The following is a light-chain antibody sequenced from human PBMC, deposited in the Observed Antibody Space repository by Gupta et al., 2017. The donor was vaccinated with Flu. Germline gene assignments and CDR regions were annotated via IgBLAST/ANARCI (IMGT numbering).Light chain of an antibody. CDR3: MQGTHWGKT. CDR1: QSLVYRDGNTY. Sequence: DVVMTQSPLSLPVTLGQPASISCRSSQSLVYRDGNTYLNWFQQRPGQSPRRLIYKVSNRDSGVPDRFSGSGSGTDFTLKISRVEAEDVGVYYCMQGTHWGKTFGQGTKVEIK. CDR2: KVS. J-gene: IGKJ1*01. V-gene: IGKV2-30*01.